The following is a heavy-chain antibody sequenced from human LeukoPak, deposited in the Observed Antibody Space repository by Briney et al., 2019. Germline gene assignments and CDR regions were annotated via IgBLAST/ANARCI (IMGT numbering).Heavy chain of an antibody. D-gene: IGHD2-2*01. J-gene: IGHJ5*02. CDR3: ARDRYLGYCSSTSCQPYNWFDP. V-gene: IGHV1-18*01. CDR2: ISAYNGDT. Sequence: GASVKVSCKASGYTFTSYGISWVRQAPGQGPEWMGWISAYNGDTNYAQKLQGRVTMTTDTSTSTAYMELRSLRSDDTAVYYCARDRYLGYCSSTSCQPYNWFDPWGQGTLVTVSS. CDR1: GYTFTSYG.